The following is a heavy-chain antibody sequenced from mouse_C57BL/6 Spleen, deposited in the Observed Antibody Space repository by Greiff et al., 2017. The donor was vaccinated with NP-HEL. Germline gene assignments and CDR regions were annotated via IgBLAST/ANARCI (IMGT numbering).Heavy chain of an antibody. CDR2: IYPSDSET. V-gene: IGHV1-61*01. D-gene: IGHD1-1*01. CDR3: ARGGFVYYYGSSLFDY. CDR1: GYTFTSYW. Sequence: QVQLQQPGAELVRPGSSVKLSCKASGYTFTSYWMDWVKQRPGQGLEWIGNIYPSDSETHYNQKFKGKATLTVDKSSSTAYMELRSLTSEDTAVYYCARGGFVYYYGSSLFDYWGQGTTLTVSS. J-gene: IGHJ2*01.